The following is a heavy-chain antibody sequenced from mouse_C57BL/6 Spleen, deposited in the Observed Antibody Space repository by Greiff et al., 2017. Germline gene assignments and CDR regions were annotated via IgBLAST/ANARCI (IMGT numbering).Heavy chain of an antibody. CDR1: GYSFTGYY. J-gene: IGHJ2*01. V-gene: IGHV1-42*01. CDR2: INPSTGGT. D-gene: IGHD1-1*01. CDR3: ASSLGSSYDGYFDY. Sequence: EVQVVESGPELVKPGASVKISCKASGYSFTGYYMNWVKQSPEKSLEWIGEINPSTGGTTYNQKFKAKATLTVDKSSSTAYMQLKSLTSEDSAVYYCASSLGSSYDGYFDYWGQGTTLTVSS.